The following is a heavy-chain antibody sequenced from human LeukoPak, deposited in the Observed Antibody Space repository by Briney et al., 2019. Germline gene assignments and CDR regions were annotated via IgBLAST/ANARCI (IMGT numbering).Heavy chain of an antibody. CDR1: GFTFRSYS. D-gene: IGHD4-17*01. J-gene: IGHJ4*02. CDR3: ARLVTTADDY. CDR2: ISSSSSYI. V-gene: IGHV3-21*01. Sequence: PGGSLRLSCAASGFTFRSYSMNWVRQAPGKGLEWVSSISSSSSYIYYADSVKGRFTISRDNAKNSLYLQMNSLRAEDTAVYYCARLVTTADDYWGQGTLVTVSS.